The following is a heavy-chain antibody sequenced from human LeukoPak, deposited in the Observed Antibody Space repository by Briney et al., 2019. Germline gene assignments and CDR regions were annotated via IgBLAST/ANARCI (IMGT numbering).Heavy chain of an antibody. J-gene: IGHJ3*02. CDR1: GYFISSGYY. Sequence: SETLSLTCTVSGYFISSGYYWGWIRQPPGKGLQWIGSIHHSGSTYYNPSLKSRVTISVDTSKNQFSLKLSSVTAADTAVYYCGRGSGSYYKENDAFDIWGQGTMVTVSS. D-gene: IGHD3-10*01. CDR2: IHHSGST. CDR3: GRGSGSYYKENDAFDI. V-gene: IGHV4-38-2*02.